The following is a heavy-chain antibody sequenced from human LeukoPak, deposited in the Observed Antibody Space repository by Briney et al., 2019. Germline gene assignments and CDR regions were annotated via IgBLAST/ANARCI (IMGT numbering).Heavy chain of an antibody. D-gene: IGHD3-3*01. J-gene: IGHJ6*03. V-gene: IGHV4-39*07. Sequence: PSETLSLTCTVSGGSITSTTFYWGWVRQPPGKGLEWIGNIYYSGSTYYNPSLKSRVTISVDTSKNQFSLKLSSVTAADTAVYYCARGRGYYDFWSGYYTYYYYYMDVWGKGTTVTVSS. CDR3: ARGRGYYDFWSGYYTYYYYYMDV. CDR1: GGSITSTTFY. CDR2: IYYSGST.